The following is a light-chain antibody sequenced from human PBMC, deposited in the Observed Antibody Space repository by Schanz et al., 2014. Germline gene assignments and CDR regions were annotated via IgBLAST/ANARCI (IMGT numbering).Light chain of an antibody. CDR1: QSVSTN. CDR2: GAS. CDR3: QQYLNWPIT. J-gene: IGKJ5*01. Sequence: EIVMTQSPVTLSVSPGERATLSCRASQSVSTNLAWFQQKPGQAPRLLMYGASTRATGIPARFSGSGSGPEFTLTISSLQSEDFAVYYCQQYLNWPITFGQGTRLEIK. V-gene: IGKV3-15*01.